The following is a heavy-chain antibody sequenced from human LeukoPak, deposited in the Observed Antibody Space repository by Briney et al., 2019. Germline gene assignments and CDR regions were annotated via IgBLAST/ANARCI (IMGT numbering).Heavy chain of an antibody. D-gene: IGHD3-9*01. V-gene: IGHV3-23*01. Sequence: GGSLRLSCAASGFTFNSYVMSWVRLAPGKGLEWVSVVSGSGGSTYYADSVRGRFTISRDDSKNTLFLQMNSLRAEDTAVYYCAKNYDILTGYWYYGMNVWGQGATVTVSS. CDR2: VSGSGGST. CDR3: AKNYDILTGYWYYGMNV. J-gene: IGHJ6*02. CDR1: GFTFNSYV.